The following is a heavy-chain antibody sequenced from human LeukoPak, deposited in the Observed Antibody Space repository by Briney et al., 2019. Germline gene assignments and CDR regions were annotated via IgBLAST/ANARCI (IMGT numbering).Heavy chain of an antibody. CDR3: ARAPMTLDAFDI. Sequence: GRSLRLSCAASGFTFSSYAMHWVRQAPGKGLEWVAVISYDGSNKYYADSVKGRFTISRDNSKNTLYLQMNSLRAEDTAVYYCARAPMTLDAFDIWGQGTMVTVSS. V-gene: IGHV3-30-3*01. J-gene: IGHJ3*02. CDR2: ISYDGSNK. CDR1: GFTFSSYA.